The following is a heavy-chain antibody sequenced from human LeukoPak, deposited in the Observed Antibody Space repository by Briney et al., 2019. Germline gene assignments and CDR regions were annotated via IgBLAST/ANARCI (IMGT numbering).Heavy chain of an antibody. CDR1: GFTFSSYA. CDR2: VSGSGGST. Sequence: PGGSLRLSCAASGFTFSSYAMSWVRQAPGKGLEWVSAVSGSGGSTYYADSVKGRFTISRDNSKNTLYLQMNSLRAEDTAVYYCASELWFGELNWFDPWGQGTLVTVSS. J-gene: IGHJ5*02. CDR3: ASELWFGELNWFDP. V-gene: IGHV3-23*01. D-gene: IGHD3-10*01.